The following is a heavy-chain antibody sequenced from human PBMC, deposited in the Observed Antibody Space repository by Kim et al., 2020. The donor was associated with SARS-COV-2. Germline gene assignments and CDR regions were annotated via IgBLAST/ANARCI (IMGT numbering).Heavy chain of an antibody. CDR1: GGSFSGYY. J-gene: IGHJ6*02. V-gene: IGHV4-34*01. CDR2: INHSGST. Sequence: SETLSLTCAVYGGSFSGYYWSWIRQPPGKGLEWIGEINHSGSTNYNPSLKSRVTISVDTSKNQFSLKLSSVTAADTAVYYCARVMGTTGGYYGMDVWGQGTTVTVSS. D-gene: IGHD4-4*01. CDR3: ARVMGTTGGYYGMDV.